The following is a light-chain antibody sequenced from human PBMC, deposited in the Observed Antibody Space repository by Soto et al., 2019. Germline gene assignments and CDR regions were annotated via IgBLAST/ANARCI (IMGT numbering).Light chain of an antibody. Sequence: DIQMTQSPSSVSASVGDRVTITWRASQGVSSWLAWYQQKPGRAPKLLIYGASTLQSGVPSRFSGSGSGTDFSLTITTLQPEDSATYYCQQADTFPLTFGGGTKVDIK. V-gene: IGKV1-12*01. CDR2: GAS. J-gene: IGKJ4*01. CDR1: QGVSSW. CDR3: QQADTFPLT.